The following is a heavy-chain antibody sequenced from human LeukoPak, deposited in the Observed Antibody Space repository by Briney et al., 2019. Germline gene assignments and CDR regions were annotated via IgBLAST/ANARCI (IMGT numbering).Heavy chain of an antibody. D-gene: IGHD6-13*01. J-gene: IGHJ5*02. Sequence: SETLSLTCAVYGGSFSGYYWSWIRQPPGRGLEWIGEIYHSGSTNYNPSLKSRVTISVDTSKNQFSLKLSSVTAADTAVYYCARGQPSYAAWQQLVLWFDPWGQGTLVTVSS. CDR2: IYHSGST. CDR1: GGSFSGYY. CDR3: ARGQPSYAAWQQLVLWFDP. V-gene: IGHV4-34*01.